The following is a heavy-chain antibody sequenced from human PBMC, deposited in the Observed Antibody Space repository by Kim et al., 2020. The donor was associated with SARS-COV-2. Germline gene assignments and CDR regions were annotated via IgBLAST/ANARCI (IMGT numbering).Heavy chain of an antibody. V-gene: IGHV1-18*01. J-gene: IGHJ6*03. Sequence: NYEGKFQGRVTMTTDTSTSTAYMELRSLRPADTAVYYCARMDYFYYYYMDVWDKGTTVTVSS. CDR3: ARMDYFYYYYMDV.